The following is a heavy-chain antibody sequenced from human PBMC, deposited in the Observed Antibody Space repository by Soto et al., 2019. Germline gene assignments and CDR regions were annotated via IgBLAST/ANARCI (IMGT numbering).Heavy chain of an antibody. CDR1: GFTFNDYA. D-gene: IGHD2-21*01. V-gene: IGHV3-23*04. CDR2: ISNRGSSA. CDR3: AKAFCDAATCFPCES. J-gene: IGHJ4*02. Sequence: DVHLVHSGGGLVQPGESLSLSCVASGFTFNDYAMHWVRQTPGKGLEWVAAISNRGSSAYYADSVKRRFTISRDKSPKTLSLAMHTLRVEDTAVYFCAKAFCDAATCFPCESWGQGTPVAVSP.